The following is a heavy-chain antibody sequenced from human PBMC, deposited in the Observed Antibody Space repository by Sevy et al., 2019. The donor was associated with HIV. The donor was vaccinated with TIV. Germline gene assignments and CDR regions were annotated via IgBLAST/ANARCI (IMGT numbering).Heavy chain of an antibody. Sequence: GGSLRLPCAASGFTFSSYAMSWVRQAPGKGLEWVSAISGSGGSTYYADSVKGRFTISRDNSKNTLYLQMNSLRAEDTAVYYCAKNSPCGGDCYLLDYWGQGTLVTVSS. CDR1: GFTFSSYA. CDR2: ISGSGGST. D-gene: IGHD2-21*01. J-gene: IGHJ4*02. V-gene: IGHV3-23*01. CDR3: AKNSPCGGDCYLLDY.